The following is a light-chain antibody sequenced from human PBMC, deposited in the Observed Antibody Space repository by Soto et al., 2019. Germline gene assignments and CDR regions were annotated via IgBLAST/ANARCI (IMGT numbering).Light chain of an antibody. Sequence: EIVLTQSPGTLSLSPGERATLSCRASQSVSNLAWYQQKPGQAPGLLIYGTSSRATGIPDRFSGSGSGTDFTLTISRLEPEDFAVYYCQQYGNSPETFGQGTKLEIK. CDR3: QQYGNSPET. J-gene: IGKJ2*01. CDR1: QSVSN. CDR2: GTS. V-gene: IGKV3-20*01.